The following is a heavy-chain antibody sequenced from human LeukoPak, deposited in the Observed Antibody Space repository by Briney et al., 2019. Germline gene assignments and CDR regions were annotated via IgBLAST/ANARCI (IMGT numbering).Heavy chain of an antibody. CDR1: GFTFSSYN. CDR2: ISSSSISSTI. J-gene: IGHJ4*02. Sequence: GGSLRLSCAASGFTFSSYNMNWVRQAPGKGLEWVSYISSSSISSTIYYADSVKGRFTISRDNAKNSLYLQMNSLRAEDTAVYYCASLVGASDLHDFWGQGALVTVSS. D-gene: IGHD1-26*01. V-gene: IGHV3-48*01. CDR3: ASLVGASDLHDF.